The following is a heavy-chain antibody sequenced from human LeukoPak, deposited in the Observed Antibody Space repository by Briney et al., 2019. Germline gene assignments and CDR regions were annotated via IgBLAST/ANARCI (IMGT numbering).Heavy chain of an antibody. CDR3: ARGDDFRSGGLPSTDY. CDR2: INWNGGST. J-gene: IGHJ4*02. Sequence: PGGSLRLSCAASGFTFDDYGMSWVRQAPGKGLEWVSGINWNGGSTGYADSVKGRFTISRDNAKNSLYLQMNSLRAEDTAVYYCARGDDFRSGGLPSTDYWGQGTLVTVSS. V-gene: IGHV3-20*04. D-gene: IGHD3-3*01. CDR1: GFTFDDYG.